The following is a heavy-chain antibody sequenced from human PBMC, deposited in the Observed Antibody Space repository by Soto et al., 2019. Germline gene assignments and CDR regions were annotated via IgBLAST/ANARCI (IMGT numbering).Heavy chain of an antibody. Sequence: SETLSLTCTVSGGSISSSSYYWGWIRQPPGKGLEWIGCIYYSGSTYYNPSLKSRVTMSVDTSKNQFSLKLSSVTAADTAVYYCARGSTTEKVDSWGQGTLVTVSS. CDR3: ARGSTTEKVDS. D-gene: IGHD4-17*01. J-gene: IGHJ4*02. CDR1: GGSISSSSYY. V-gene: IGHV4-39*07. CDR2: IYYSGST.